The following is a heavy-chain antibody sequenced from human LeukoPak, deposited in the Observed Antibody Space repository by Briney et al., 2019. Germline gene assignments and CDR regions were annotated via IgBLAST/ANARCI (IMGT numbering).Heavy chain of an antibody. V-gene: IGHV3-23*01. CDR3: AKDGASDY. Sequence: PGGSLRLSCAASGFIFSRYGMSWVRQAPGKGLEWVSTISGSGGSTYYADSVKGRFTISRDNSKNTLYLQMNSLRAEDTAVYYCAKDGASDYWGQGTLVTVSS. CDR1: GFIFSRYG. D-gene: IGHD3-16*01. J-gene: IGHJ4*02. CDR2: ISGSGGST.